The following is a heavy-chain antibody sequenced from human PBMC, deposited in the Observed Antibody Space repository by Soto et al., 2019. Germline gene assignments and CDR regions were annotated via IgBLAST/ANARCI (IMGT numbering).Heavy chain of an antibody. CDR3: ARDGGYSVRSYYYYGMDV. J-gene: IGHJ6*02. Sequence: SETLSLTCTVSGGSISSYYWSWIRQPPGKGLEWMGYIYYSGSTNYNPSLKSRVTISVDTSKNQFSLKLSSVTAADTAVYYCARDGGYSVRSYYYYGMDVWGQGTTVTVSS. V-gene: IGHV4-59*01. CDR1: GGSISSYY. D-gene: IGHD5-12*01. CDR2: IYYSGST.